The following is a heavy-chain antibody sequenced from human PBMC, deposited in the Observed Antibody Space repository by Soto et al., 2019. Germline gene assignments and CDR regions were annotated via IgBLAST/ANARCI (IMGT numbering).Heavy chain of an antibody. J-gene: IGHJ6*02. V-gene: IGHV3-53*01. Sequence: EVQLVESGGGLIQPGGSLRLSCAASGFSVSSNYMSWVRQAPGKGLEWVSVIYSVGNTHYADSVKGRFTISRDNSKNTLYLQMTSLRAEDTAVYYCARDSTWIPYYHYGMDVWGQGTTVTVSS. CDR2: IYSVGNT. CDR1: GFSVSSNY. D-gene: IGHD5-18*01. CDR3: ARDSTWIPYYHYGMDV.